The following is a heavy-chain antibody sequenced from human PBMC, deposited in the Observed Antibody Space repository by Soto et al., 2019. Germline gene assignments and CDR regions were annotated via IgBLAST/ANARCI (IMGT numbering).Heavy chain of an antibody. CDR1: GFTVSSYY. CDR2: IYSAGSA. Sequence: EVQLVESGGGLVQPGGSLRLSCAASGFTVSSYYMSWVRQAPGKGLEWVSVIYSAGSADFADSVKGRFTISRDNSKNTLYLHMSSLRAEDTSVYYCARVPCSSYLDFDYWGQGTLVTVSS. V-gene: IGHV3-66*01. J-gene: IGHJ4*02. D-gene: IGHD6-13*01. CDR3: ARVPCSSYLDFDY.